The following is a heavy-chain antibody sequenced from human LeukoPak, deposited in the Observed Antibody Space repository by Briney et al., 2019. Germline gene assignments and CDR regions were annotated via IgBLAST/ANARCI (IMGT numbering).Heavy chain of an antibody. V-gene: IGHV3-11*01. Sequence: GGSLRLSCAASGFTFSDYYMSWIRQAPGKGLEWVSYISSSGSTIYYADPVKGRFTISRDNAKNSLYLQMNSLRAEDTAVYYCAREYYDILTGYYTPDCWGQGTLVTVSS. CDR1: GFTFSDYY. CDR3: AREYYDILTGYYTPDC. J-gene: IGHJ4*02. CDR2: ISSSGSTI. D-gene: IGHD3-9*01.